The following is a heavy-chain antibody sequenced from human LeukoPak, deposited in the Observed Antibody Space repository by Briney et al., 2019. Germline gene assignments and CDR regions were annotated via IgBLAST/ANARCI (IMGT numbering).Heavy chain of an antibody. CDR3: ARGVANYYDNSGYQN. Sequence: GGSLRLSCVASEFTVSTNYMSWVRQAPGKGLEWVSVIYSGGSTYYADSVKGRFTISRDNSKNTLYLQMNNLRAEDTAVYYCARGVANYYDNSGYQNWGQGTLVTVSS. J-gene: IGHJ4*02. CDR2: IYSGGST. V-gene: IGHV3-53*01. CDR1: EFTVSTNY. D-gene: IGHD3-22*01.